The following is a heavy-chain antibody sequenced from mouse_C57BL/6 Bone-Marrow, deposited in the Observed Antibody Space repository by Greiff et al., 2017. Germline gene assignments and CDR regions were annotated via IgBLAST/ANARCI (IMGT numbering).Heavy chain of an antibody. D-gene: IGHD2-14*01. J-gene: IGHJ4*01. V-gene: IGHV1-72*01. Sequence: VQLQQPGAELVKPGASVKLSCKASGYTFTSYWMHWVKQRPGRGLEWIGRIDPNSGGTKYNEKFKSKATLTVDKPSSTAYMPLSSLTSEDSAVYYCARGVRRGGGDAMDYWGQGTSVTVSS. CDR3: ARGVRRGGGDAMDY. CDR1: GYTFTSYW. CDR2: IDPNSGGT.